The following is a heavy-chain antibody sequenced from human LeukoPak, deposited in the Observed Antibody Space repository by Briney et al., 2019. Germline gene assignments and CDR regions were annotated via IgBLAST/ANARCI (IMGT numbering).Heavy chain of an antibody. CDR1: GFTFDDYG. CDR2: INWYGGST. V-gene: IGHV3-20*04. D-gene: IGHD6-6*01. CDR3: ARDSSSSYYYYYYYMDV. J-gene: IGHJ6*03. Sequence: PGGSLRLSCAASGFTFDDYGMSWVRQAPGKGLEWVSGINWYGGSTVYADSVKGRFTISRDNAKNSLYLQMNSLGAEDTALYYCARDSSSSYYYYYYYMDVWGKGTTVTVSS.